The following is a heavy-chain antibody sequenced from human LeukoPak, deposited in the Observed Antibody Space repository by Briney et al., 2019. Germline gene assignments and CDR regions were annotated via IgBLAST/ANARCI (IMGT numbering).Heavy chain of an antibody. CDR2: IDSSSSYI. V-gene: IGHV3-21*01. CDR3: ARPGITGTMGYGAFDI. J-gene: IGHJ3*02. D-gene: IGHD1-7*01. CDR1: GFTFSSYS. Sequence: PGGSLRLSRAASGFTFSSYSINWVRQAPGKGLEWVSSIDSSSSYIYYADSVKGRFTISRDNAKNSLFLQMNSLRVEDTAVYYCARPGITGTMGYGAFDIWGQGTRVTVSS.